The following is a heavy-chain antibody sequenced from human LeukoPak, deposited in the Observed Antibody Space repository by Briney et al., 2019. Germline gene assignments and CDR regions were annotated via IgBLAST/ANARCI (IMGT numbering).Heavy chain of an antibody. CDR2: ISYDGSNK. Sequence: QSGGSLRLSCAASGFTFSSYTMHWVRQAPGKGLEWVADISYDGSNKYDADSVKGRFTISRDNSKNTLYLQMNSLRAEDTAIYYCARDRCSSTSCYSLDYWGQGTLVTVSS. J-gene: IGHJ4*02. CDR1: GFTFSSYT. CDR3: ARDRCSSTSCYSLDY. V-gene: IGHV3-30-3*01. D-gene: IGHD2-2*01.